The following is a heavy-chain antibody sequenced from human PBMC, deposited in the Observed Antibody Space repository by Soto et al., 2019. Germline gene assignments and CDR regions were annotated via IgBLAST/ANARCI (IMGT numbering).Heavy chain of an antibody. CDR3: ARERPDGSRLDP. CDR1: GGSIRSGDYC. D-gene: IGHD6-13*01. V-gene: IGHV4-30-4*08. J-gene: IGHJ5*02. CDR2: IYYSGST. Sequence: TLSLTCTVSGGSIRSGDYCWSWIRQHPGKGLEWIGYIYYSGSTYYNPSLKSRVTISVDTSKNQFSLKLSSVTAADTAVYYCARERPDGSRLDPWGQGTLVTVSS.